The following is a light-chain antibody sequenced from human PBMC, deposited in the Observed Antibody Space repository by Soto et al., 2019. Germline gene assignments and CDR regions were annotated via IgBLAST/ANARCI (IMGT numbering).Light chain of an antibody. J-gene: IGKJ4*01. CDR1: QSVSSNY. CDR3: QQYGSPGT. CDR2: GAS. V-gene: IGKV3-20*01. Sequence: EIVLTQSPGTLSLSPGERATLSCRASQSVSSNYLAWCQQKPGQPPRLLMYGASSRATGIPDRFSGSGSGTDFTLTISRLEPEDFAVYYCQQYGSPGTFGGGTKVEIK.